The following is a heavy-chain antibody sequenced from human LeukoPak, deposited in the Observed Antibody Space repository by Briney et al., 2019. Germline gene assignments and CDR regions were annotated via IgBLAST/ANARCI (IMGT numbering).Heavy chain of an antibody. CDR2: IKQDGSEK. CDR3: ARDGPGYFDFMDV. V-gene: IGHV3-7*01. CDR1: GFTFSSYW. D-gene: IGHD3-9*01. J-gene: IGHJ6*04. Sequence: GGSLRLSCAASGFTFSSYWMSWVRQAPGKGLEWVANIKQDGSEKYYVDSVKGRFTISRDNAKNSLYLQMNSLRAEDTAVYYCARDGPGYFDFMDVWGKGTTVTISS.